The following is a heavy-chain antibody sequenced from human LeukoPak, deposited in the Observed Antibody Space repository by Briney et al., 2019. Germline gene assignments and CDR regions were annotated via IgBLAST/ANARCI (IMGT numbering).Heavy chain of an antibody. CDR3: ARDAVTIFGVVIESYYYYYMDV. CDR2: ISAYNGNT. Sequence: ASVTVSCKASGYTFTSYGISWVRQAPGQGLEWMGWISAYNGNTNYAQKLQGRVTMTTDTSTSTADMELRSLRSDDPAVYYCARDAVTIFGVVIESYYYYYMDVWGKGTTVTVSS. V-gene: IGHV1-18*01. J-gene: IGHJ6*03. D-gene: IGHD3-3*01. CDR1: GYTFTSYG.